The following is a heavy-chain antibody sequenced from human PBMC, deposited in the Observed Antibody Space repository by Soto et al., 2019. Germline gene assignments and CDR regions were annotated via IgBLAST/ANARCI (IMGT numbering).Heavy chain of an antibody. CDR1: GGSVSSGSYY. D-gene: IGHD6-13*01. J-gene: IGHJ4*02. V-gene: IGHV4-61*01. CDR3: GRLVGNSWIDY. CDR2: IYYRGST. Sequence: PSETLSLTCTVSGGSVSSGSYYWTWIRQPPGKGLGWIANIYYRGSTNYNPSLKSRGTINPDTSQNQFSLHLTSVTPEDTAVYYCGRLVGNSWIDYWGQGTLVTVSS.